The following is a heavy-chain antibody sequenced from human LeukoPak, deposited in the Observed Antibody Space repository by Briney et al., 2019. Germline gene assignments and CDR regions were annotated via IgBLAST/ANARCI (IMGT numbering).Heavy chain of an antibody. CDR1: GGSISSYY. V-gene: IGHV4-59*01. D-gene: IGHD3-22*01. CDR2: IYYSGST. Sequence: SETLSLTCTVSGGSISSYYWSWIRQPPGKGLEWIGYIYYSGSTNYNPSLKSRVTISVDTSKNQFSLKLSSVTAADTAVCYCARGHPSRTYYYDSSGYYFDYWGQGTLVTVSS. J-gene: IGHJ4*02. CDR3: ARGHPSRTYYYDSSGYYFDY.